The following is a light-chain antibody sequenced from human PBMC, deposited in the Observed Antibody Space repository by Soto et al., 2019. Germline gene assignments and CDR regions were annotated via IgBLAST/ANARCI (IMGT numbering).Light chain of an antibody. CDR2: GAS. V-gene: IGKV3-15*01. Sequence: EIVMTQSPATLSVSPGERATLSCRASQSVRSNLAWYQLKPGQAPTLLLYGASTRATGVTARFSGSGSGTEFTLTISSVQSEDFVIYFCQQYNNWPPMSTFCQGSKLDIK. J-gene: IGKJ2*01. CDR1: QSVRSN. CDR3: QQYNNWPPMST.